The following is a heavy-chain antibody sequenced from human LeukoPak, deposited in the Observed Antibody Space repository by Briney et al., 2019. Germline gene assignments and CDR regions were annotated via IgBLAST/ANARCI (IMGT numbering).Heavy chain of an antibody. CDR1: GGSISSGDYY. CDR2: IYYSGST. CDR3: ARDVRRAAAIDY. Sequence: SETLSLTCTVSGGSISSGDYYWSWIRQPPGKGLEWIGYIYYSGSTYYNPSLKSRVTISVDTSKNQFSLKLSSVTAADTAVYYCARDVRRAAAIDYWGQGTLVTVSS. V-gene: IGHV4-30-4*08. J-gene: IGHJ4*02. D-gene: IGHD6-13*01.